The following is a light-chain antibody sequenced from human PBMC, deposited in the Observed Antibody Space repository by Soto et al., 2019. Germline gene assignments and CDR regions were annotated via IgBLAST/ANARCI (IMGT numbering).Light chain of an antibody. V-gene: IGKV1-9*01. CDR2: GAS. CDR1: QGISSN. J-gene: IGKJ3*01. Sequence: QLTPSPSSLSASVGDRVTITCRASQGISSNLAWYQQKPGRAPKLLIFGASNLQSGVPSRFSGSGSGTDFTLTITRLQPEDFATYYCQQANSFPFTFGPGTKVDIK. CDR3: QQANSFPFT.